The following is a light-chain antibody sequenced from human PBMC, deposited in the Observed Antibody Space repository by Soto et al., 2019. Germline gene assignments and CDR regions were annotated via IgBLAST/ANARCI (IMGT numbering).Light chain of an antibody. CDR3: KQYNNWPSWT. V-gene: IGKV3-15*01. CDR2: GAS. CDR1: QSVSSN. Sequence: EIVMTQAPATLSVSLGERATLSSGASQSVSSNLAWYQQKPGQAPRLLIYGASTRATGIPDRFSGSGSGTVCPLNISILQSEDLAVYYCKQYNNWPSWTFGQGTTVAIK. J-gene: IGKJ1*01.